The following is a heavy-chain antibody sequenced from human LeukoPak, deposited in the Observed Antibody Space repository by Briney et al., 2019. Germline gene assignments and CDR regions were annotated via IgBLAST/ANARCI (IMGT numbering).Heavy chain of an antibody. Sequence: PGGSLRLSCAASGFTFRSYEMNWVRQAPGKGLEWVSYISSSGSTIYYADSVKGRFTISRDNAKNSLYLQMNSLRAEDTAVYYCARGLRYFDWLLCGAFDIWGQGTMVTVSS. D-gene: IGHD3-9*01. J-gene: IGHJ3*02. CDR2: ISSSGSTI. CDR3: ARGLRYFDWLLCGAFDI. V-gene: IGHV3-48*03. CDR1: GFTFRSYE.